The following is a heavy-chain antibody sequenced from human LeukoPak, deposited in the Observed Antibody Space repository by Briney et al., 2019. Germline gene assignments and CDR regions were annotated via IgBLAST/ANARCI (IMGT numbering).Heavy chain of an antibody. CDR2: IYNSGSA. CDR1: GVSISDYY. V-gene: IGHV4-59*01. CDR3: ARGIPGDY. D-gene: IGHD2-21*01. J-gene: IGHJ4*02. Sequence: PSETLSPTCKVSGVSISDYYWSWTRQPPGKGLEWIGYIYNSGSAYYSPSLKNRVTLSVDTSKIQFSLKLSSVTAADTAVYYCARGIPGDYWGQGALVTISS.